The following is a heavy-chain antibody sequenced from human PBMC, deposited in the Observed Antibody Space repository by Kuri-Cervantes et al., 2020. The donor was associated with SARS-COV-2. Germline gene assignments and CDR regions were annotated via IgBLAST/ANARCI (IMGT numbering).Heavy chain of an antibody. V-gene: IGHV4-34*01. Sequence: GSLRLSCAASGFTFSSYWMSWVRQAPGKGLEWVGEINDSGSTNYNPSLKSRLTISVDTSKNHVSLKLTSMTAADTALYYCARGMLRTYNWFDPWGQGTLVTVSS. CDR1: GFTFSSYW. D-gene: IGHD2-15*01. CDR2: INDSGST. CDR3: ARGMLRTYNWFDP. J-gene: IGHJ5*02.